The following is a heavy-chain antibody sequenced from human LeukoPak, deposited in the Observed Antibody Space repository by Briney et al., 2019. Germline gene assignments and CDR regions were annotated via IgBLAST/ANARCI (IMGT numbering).Heavy chain of an antibody. J-gene: IGHJ4*02. CDR1: GFTFGSYA. CDR3: AKDLSRTGMIDY. Sequence: GGSLRLSCAASGFTFGSYAMSWVRHAPGKGLELVSVISSSGGSTYYADSVKGRFTISRDNSKNTLYLQMNSLRAEDTAIYYCAKDLSRTGMIDYWGQGTLVTVSS. CDR2: ISSSGGST. V-gene: IGHV3-23*01. D-gene: IGHD1-1*01.